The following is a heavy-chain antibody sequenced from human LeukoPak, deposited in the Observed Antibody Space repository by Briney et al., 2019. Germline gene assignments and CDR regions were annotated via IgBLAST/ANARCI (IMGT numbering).Heavy chain of an antibody. D-gene: IGHD4-17*01. CDR1: GFTFSGSA. Sequence: PGGSLRLSCAASGFTFSGSAMHWVRQASGKGLEWVGRIRSKANGYATAYAASVKGRFTISRDDSKNTAYLQMNSLRTEDTAVYYCTRLGYGDYLNYWGQGTLVTVSS. V-gene: IGHV3-73*01. CDR2: IRSKANGYAT. J-gene: IGHJ4*02. CDR3: TRLGYGDYLNY.